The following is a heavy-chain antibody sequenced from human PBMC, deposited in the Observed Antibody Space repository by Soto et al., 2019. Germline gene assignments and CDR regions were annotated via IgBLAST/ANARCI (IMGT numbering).Heavy chain of an antibody. D-gene: IGHD2-15*01. CDR1: GYSFTSYW. V-gene: IGHV5-10-1*01. J-gene: IGHJ6*02. Sequence: GESLKISCKGSGYSFTSYWISWVRQMPGKSLEGVGRIDPSDSYTNYSPSFQGHVTISADKSISTAYLQWSSLKASDTAMYYCARHTPGCGSCYFSYYYYYGMDVWGQGTTVTVSS. CDR2: IDPSDSYT. CDR3: ARHTPGCGSCYFSYYYYYGMDV.